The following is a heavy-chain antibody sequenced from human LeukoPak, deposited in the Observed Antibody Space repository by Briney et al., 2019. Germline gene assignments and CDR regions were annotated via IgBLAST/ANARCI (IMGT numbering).Heavy chain of an antibody. CDR1: GNTFIGYW. J-gene: IGHJ4*02. CDR2: INPSGGST. CDR3: ARIDSSGLYYFDY. V-gene: IGHV1-46*01. D-gene: IGHD3-22*01. Sequence: ASVKVSCKASGNTFIGYWIHWVRQAPGQGLEWMGIINPSGGSTSYAQKFQGRVTMTRDTSTSTVYMELSSLGSEDTAVYYCARIDSSGLYYFDYWGQGTLVTVSS.